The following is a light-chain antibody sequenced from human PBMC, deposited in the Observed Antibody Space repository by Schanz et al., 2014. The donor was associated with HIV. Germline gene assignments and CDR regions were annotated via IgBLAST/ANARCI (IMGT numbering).Light chain of an antibody. CDR3: GTWDDDLSAVV. Sequence: QSVLRQPPSVSGAPGQRVTISCAGTSSNIGNNYVSWYQQLPGTAPKLLIYDNNKRPSGIPDRFSGSKSGTSATLGITGLQTGDEADYYCGTWDDDLSAVVFGGGTKLTVL. V-gene: IGLV1-51*01. CDR1: SSNIGNNY. CDR2: DNN. J-gene: IGLJ2*01.